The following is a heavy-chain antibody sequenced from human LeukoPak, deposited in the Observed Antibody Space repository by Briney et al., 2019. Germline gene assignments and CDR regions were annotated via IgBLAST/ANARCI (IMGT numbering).Heavy chain of an antibody. V-gene: IGHV4-34*01. CDR1: GGSFSGYY. CDR2: INHSGST. Sequence: SETLSLTCAVYGGSFSGYYWSWIRQPPGKGLEWIGEINHSGSTYYNPSLKSRVTISVDTSKNQFSLKLSSVSAADTAVYYCARGHYDFWSGYRPNWYFDLWGRGTLVTVSS. CDR3: ARGHYDFWSGYRPNWYFDL. D-gene: IGHD3-3*01. J-gene: IGHJ2*01.